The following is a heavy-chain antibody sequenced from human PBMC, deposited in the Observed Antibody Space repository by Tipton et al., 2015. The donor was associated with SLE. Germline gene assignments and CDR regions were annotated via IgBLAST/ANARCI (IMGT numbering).Heavy chain of an antibody. CDR3: AGGRTSIL. J-gene: IGHJ4*02. CDR2: IYKTGIT. Sequence: TLSLTCSVSGDSMNNYYWSWIRQPAGMPLEWIGRIYKTGITNYNPSLKGRLSMSVDTSKRQFSLKLSSVTAADTAVYYCAGGRTSILWGQGTLVTVSS. CDR1: GDSMNNYY. D-gene: IGHD3-9*01. V-gene: IGHV4-4*07.